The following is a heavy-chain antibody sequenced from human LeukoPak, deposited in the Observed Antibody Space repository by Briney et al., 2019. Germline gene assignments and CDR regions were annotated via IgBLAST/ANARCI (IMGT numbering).Heavy chain of an antibody. D-gene: IGHD6-19*01. J-gene: IGHJ4*02. CDR1: GFTFSSYW. CDR3: AKSIAVAAKPYYFDY. CDR2: IKQDGSEK. V-gene: IGHV3-7*01. Sequence: GGSLRLSCAASGFTFSSYWMSWVRQAPGKGLEGVANIKQDGSEKYYVDSVKGRFTISRDNAKNSLYLQMNSLRAEDTAVYYCAKSIAVAAKPYYFDYWGQGTLVTVSS.